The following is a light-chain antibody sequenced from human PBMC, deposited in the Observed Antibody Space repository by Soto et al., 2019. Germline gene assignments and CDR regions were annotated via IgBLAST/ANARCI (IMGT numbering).Light chain of an antibody. CDR2: DVS. CDR1: SSDVGGYNN. J-gene: IGLJ2*01. CDR3: SSYTTSSTLI. V-gene: IGLV2-14*01. Sequence: QSVLTQPASVSGSPGQSITISCTGTSSDVGGYNNVSWYQQHPGKAPKLMIYDVSNRPSGVSNRFSGSKSGNTASLTISGRQAEDEADYYCSSYTTSSTLILGGGTKLTVL.